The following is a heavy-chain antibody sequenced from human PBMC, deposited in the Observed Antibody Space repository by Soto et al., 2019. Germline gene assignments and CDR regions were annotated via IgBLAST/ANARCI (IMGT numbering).Heavy chain of an antibody. CDR2: INGGNGNK. V-gene: IGHV1-3*01. Sequence: ASVKVSCKASGYTFTNYAMHWVRQAPGQRLEWMGWINGGNGNKKYSQKFQDRVTINRDTSASTAYMELSSLRSEDTAVYYCARGGVVAGNINFDYWGQGTLVTVSS. J-gene: IGHJ4*02. CDR3: ARGGVVAGNINFDY. CDR1: GYTFTNYA. D-gene: IGHD2-15*01.